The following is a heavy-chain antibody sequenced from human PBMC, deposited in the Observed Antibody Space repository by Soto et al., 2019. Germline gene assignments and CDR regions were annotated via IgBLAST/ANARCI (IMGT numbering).Heavy chain of an antibody. Sequence: EVQLLESGGGLVQPGGSLRLSCAASGFTFSSYAMSWVRQAPGKGLEWVSAISGSGGSTYYADSVKGRFTISRDNSKNTLYLQMNSLRAEDTAVYYCARTMVRRVGAFDIWGQGTMVTVSS. CDR1: GFTFSSYA. V-gene: IGHV3-23*01. D-gene: IGHD3-10*01. J-gene: IGHJ3*02. CDR3: ARTMVRRVGAFDI. CDR2: ISGSGGST.